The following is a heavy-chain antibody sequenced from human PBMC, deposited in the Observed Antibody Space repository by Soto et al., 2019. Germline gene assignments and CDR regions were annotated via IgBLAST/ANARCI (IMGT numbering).Heavy chain of an antibody. V-gene: IGHV4-39*01. CDR1: GGSISSSSYY. CDR3: ARTGGPSGLRYFDWLLYPHFDY. CDR2: IYYSGST. D-gene: IGHD3-9*01. J-gene: IGHJ4*02. Sequence: SETLSLTCTVSGGSISSSSYYWGWIRQPPGKGLEWIGSIYYSGSTYYNPSLKSRVTISVDTSKNQFSLKLSSVTAADTAVYYCARTGGPSGLRYFDWLLYPHFDYWGQGTLVTVSS.